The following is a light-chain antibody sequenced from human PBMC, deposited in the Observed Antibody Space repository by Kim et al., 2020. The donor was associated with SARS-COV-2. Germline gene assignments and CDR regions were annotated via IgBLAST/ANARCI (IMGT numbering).Light chain of an antibody. V-gene: IGLV3-21*01. CDR2: YNT. Sequence: SYELTQPPSVSVAPGATARITCGGDNIGYNHVHWYRQKPGQAPVLVIYYNTDRPSGIPDRFSGSNSGTTATLTISRVEAGDEADYYCQVWDSSSNFYVVFGGGPKVTVL. CDR1: NIGYNH. CDR3: QVWDSSSNFYVV. J-gene: IGLJ2*01.